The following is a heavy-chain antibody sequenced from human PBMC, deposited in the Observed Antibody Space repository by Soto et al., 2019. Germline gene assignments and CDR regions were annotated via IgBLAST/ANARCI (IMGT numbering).Heavy chain of an antibody. J-gene: IGHJ4*02. Sequence: EVQLVESGGGLVQPGGSLRLSCTASGFTLSNYWMNWVRQAPEKGLEWVANIKQDGSEKNYVDSVKGRFTISRDNAKNSLYLQMNSRRADDTAMYYCMTTVTTFGCWGQVTLVTVSA. CDR1: GFTLSNYW. CDR3: MTTVTTFGC. D-gene: IGHD4-17*01. V-gene: IGHV3-7*05. CDR2: IKQDGSEK.